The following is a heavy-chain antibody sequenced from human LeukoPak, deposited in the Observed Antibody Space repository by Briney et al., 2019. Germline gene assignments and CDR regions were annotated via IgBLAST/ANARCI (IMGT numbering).Heavy chain of an antibody. D-gene: IGHD3-3*01. CDR1: GFTFSDYY. CDR3: ARVGLYDFWSAYGMDV. Sequence: GGSLRLSCAASGFTFSDYYMSWIRQAPGKGLEWVSYISSSGSTIYYGDSVKGRFTISRDNAKNSLYLQMNSLRAEDTAVYYCARVGLYDFWSAYGMDVWGQGTTVTVSS. J-gene: IGHJ6*02. CDR2: ISSSGSTI. V-gene: IGHV3-11*04.